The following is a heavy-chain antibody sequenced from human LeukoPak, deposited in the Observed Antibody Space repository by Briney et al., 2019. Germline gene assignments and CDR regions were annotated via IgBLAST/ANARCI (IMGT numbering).Heavy chain of an antibody. CDR2: LYPGDSDS. V-gene: IGHV5-51*01. D-gene: IGHD5-24*01. CDR3: ARASRDGYNQNFDY. J-gene: IGHJ4*02. CDR1: GYSFTNYW. Sequence: GESLKISCKASGYSFTNYWIGWVRQMPGKGLEWMGILYPGDSDSRYSPSFQGQVTISADRSISTAYLHWSSLKVSDTAMCYCARASRDGYNQNFDYWGQGTLVTVSS.